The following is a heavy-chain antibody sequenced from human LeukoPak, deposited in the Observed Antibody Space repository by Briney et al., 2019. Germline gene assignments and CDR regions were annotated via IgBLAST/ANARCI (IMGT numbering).Heavy chain of an antibody. D-gene: IGHD4-23*01. CDR1: GFTFSSYN. CDR3: ARESDFNGNFDAFDI. J-gene: IGHJ3*02. Sequence: GGSLRLSCAASGFTFSSYNMNWVRQAPGKGLEWVSVVSGSGDTTHYADSVRGRFTAFRDNSKNTLFLLLDSLRAEDTAVYYCARESDFNGNFDAFDIWGQGTVVTVSS. V-gene: IGHV3-23*01. CDR2: VSGSGDTT.